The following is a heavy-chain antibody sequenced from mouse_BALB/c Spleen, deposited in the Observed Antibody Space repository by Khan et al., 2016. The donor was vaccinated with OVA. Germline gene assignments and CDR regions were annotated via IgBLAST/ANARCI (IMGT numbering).Heavy chain of an antibody. J-gene: IGHJ4*01. Sequence: QVQLKQSGPGLVAPSQSLSITCTVSGFSLTRYGVNWVRQPPGKGLEWLGVIWGDGSTNYHSTLKSRLIISKDNSKSQVFLKLNSLQTDDTATYYCAKFTPDYYSMDYWGQGTSVTVSS. CDR3: AKFTPDYYSMDY. CDR2: IWGDGST. CDR1: GFSLTRYG. D-gene: IGHD1-1*01. V-gene: IGHV2-3*01.